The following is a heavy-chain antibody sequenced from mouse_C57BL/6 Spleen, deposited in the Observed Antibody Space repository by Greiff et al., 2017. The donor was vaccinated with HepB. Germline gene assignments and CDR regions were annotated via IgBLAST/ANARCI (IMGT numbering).Heavy chain of an antibody. CDR2: INPNNGGT. Sequence: VQLQQSGPELVKPGASVKIPCKASGYTFTDYNMDWVKQSHGKSLEWIGDINPNNGGTIYNQKFKGKATLTVDKSSSTAYMELRSLTSEDTAVYYCARWSTTVVASFDYGGQGTTLTVSS. CDR1: GYTFTDYN. D-gene: IGHD1-1*01. CDR3: ARWSTTVVASFDY. V-gene: IGHV1-18*01. J-gene: IGHJ2*01.